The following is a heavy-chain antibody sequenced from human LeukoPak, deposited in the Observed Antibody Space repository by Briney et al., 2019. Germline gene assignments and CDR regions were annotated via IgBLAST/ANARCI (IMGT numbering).Heavy chain of an antibody. CDR1: GFAFTSYA. CDR2: ISGSGGST. D-gene: IGHD3/OR15-3a*01. CDR3: AKNNFLTVYDLYYFDY. J-gene: IGHJ4*02. Sequence: PGGSLRLSCTASGFAFTSYALSWVRQAPGKRLEWVSAISGSGGSTYYADSVKGRFTISRDNFKNTLYLQMNSLRAEDTAVYYCAKNNFLTVYDLYYFDYWGQGPLVTVSS. V-gene: IGHV3-23*01.